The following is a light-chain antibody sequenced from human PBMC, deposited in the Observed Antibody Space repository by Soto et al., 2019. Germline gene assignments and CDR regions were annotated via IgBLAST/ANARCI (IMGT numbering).Light chain of an antibody. J-gene: IGKJ1*01. CDR1: QVIRDE. V-gene: IGKV1-6*01. CDR2: AAS. CDR3: IQDYDYPWR. Sequence: AIQMTHSPSSLSASVGDRVTISFRASQVIRDELGWYQQKQGTAPMLLIYAASSLQSGVPSRFRGSGSGTDFILTISSLQPEDFATYYCIQDYDYPWRCGQGPKVDIK.